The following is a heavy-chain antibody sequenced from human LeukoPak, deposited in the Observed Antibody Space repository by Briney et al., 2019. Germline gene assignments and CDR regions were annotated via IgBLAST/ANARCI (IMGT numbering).Heavy chain of an antibody. J-gene: IGHJ4*02. CDR1: GFSFSSSV. CDR2: ISASGAAT. V-gene: IGHV3-23*01. D-gene: IGHD1-26*01. Sequence: GGSLRLSCAASGFSFSSSVMAWGRQAPGQGLEWVTAISASGAATYYADSVKGRFFISRDNSKNTVSLQLYSLRADDTAVYYFASNKSGSYCFDCWGPGTLVTVAS. CDR3: ASNKSGSYCFDC.